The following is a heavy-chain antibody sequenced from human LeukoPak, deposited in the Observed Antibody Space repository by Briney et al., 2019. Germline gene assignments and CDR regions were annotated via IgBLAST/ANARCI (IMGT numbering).Heavy chain of an antibody. CDR1: GFTFSSYE. CDR2: ISSSGSTI. V-gene: IGHV3-48*03. CDR3: ASVGGGGAAVVDY. D-gene: IGHD3-16*01. Sequence: GSLRLSCAASGFTFSSYERNWVRQAPGKGLEWVSHISSSGSTIYYADSVKGRFTISRDNAKNSLYLQMNSLRAEDTAVYYCASVGGGGAAVVDYWGQGTLVTVSS. J-gene: IGHJ4*02.